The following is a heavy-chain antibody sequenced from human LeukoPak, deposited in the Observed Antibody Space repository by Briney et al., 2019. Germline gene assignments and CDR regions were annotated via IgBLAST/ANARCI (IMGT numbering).Heavy chain of an antibody. D-gene: IGHD6-19*01. CDR3: AKVSSGWYGEYYFDY. CDR1: GFTFSSYA. Sequence: GGSLRLSCAASGFTFSSYAMSWVRQAPGKGLEWVSAIGGSGGSTYYADSVKGRFTISRDNSKNTLYLQMNSLRAEDTAVYYCAKVSSGWYGEYYFDYWGQGTLVTVSS. J-gene: IGHJ4*02. CDR2: IGGSGGST. V-gene: IGHV3-23*01.